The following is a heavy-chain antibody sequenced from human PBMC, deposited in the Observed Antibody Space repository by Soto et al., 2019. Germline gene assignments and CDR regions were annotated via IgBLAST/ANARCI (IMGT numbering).Heavy chain of an antibody. J-gene: IGHJ4*02. CDR2: IRTKTNSYAT. CDR3: TRLEESGCTGDECYSAFDH. V-gene: IGHV3-73*01. CDR1: GFIFSDSA. Sequence: GGSLRLSCAASGFIFSDSAVHWVRQAPEKGLEWIARIRTKTNSYATAYVASVQGRFTVSRDDSKNTAYLQMNSLKTEDTAIYYCTRLEESGCTGDECYSAFDHWGPGTLVTVSS. D-gene: IGHD2-8*02.